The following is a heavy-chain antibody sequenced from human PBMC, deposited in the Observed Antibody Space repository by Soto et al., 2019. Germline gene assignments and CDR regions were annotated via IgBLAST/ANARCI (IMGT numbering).Heavy chain of an antibody. CDR1: GFTFSSYA. D-gene: IGHD6-13*01. J-gene: IGHJ4*02. V-gene: IGHV3-30-3*01. CDR2: ISYDGSNK. Sequence: QVQLVESGGGVVQPGRSLRLSCAASGFTFSSYAMHWVRQAPGKGLERVAVISYDGSNKYYADSVKGRFTISRDNSKNTLYLHMTSLRAEDTAVYYCARVKAAAGTSEFDYWGQGTMVTVSS. CDR3: ARVKAAAGTSEFDY.